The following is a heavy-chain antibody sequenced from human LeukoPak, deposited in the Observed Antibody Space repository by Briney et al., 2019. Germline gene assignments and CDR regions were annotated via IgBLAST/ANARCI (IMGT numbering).Heavy chain of an antibody. D-gene: IGHD3-22*01. V-gene: IGHV1-18*01. J-gene: IGHJ5*02. CDR3: AREGSGDSSGYYYNWFDP. Sequence: GASVKVSCKASGYTFTSYAMNWVRQAPGQGLEWMGWISAYNGNTNYAQKLQGRVTMTTDTSTSTAYMELRSLRSDDTAVYYCAREGSGDSSGYYYNWFDPWGQGTLVTVSS. CDR2: ISAYNGNT. CDR1: GYTFTSYA.